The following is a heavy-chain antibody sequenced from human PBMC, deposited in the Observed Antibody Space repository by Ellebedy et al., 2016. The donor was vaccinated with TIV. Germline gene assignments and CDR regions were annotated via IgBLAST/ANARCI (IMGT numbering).Heavy chain of an antibody. CDR3: VRDGAYGDYSPGYYGMDV. Sequence: GESLKISCEASGFTFSGYWVSWVRQAPGKGLEWVANIKEDGSEKDYVDSVKGRFTISRDNAKNSLYLRMNTLRVEDTAVYHCVRDGAYGDYSPGYYGMDVWGQGTTVTVSS. D-gene: IGHD3-22*01. CDR1: GFTFSGYW. CDR2: IKEDGSEK. J-gene: IGHJ6*02. V-gene: IGHV3-7*03.